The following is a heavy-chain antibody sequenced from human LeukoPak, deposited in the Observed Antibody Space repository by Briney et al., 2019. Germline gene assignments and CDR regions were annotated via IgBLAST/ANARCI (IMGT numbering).Heavy chain of an antibody. D-gene: IGHD3-16*02. J-gene: IGHJ4*02. Sequence: GGSLRLSCTASGFIFSHAWMNWVRQAPGKGLQWLGRIRSGGAREYAAPAQGRFTISRDDSRNTVYLEMNNLETDDTAVYFCAVDTPVIDAQIDYWGQGTLVTVSS. CDR1: GFIFSHAW. V-gene: IGHV3-15*01. CDR2: IRSGGAR. CDR3: AVDTPVIDAQIDY.